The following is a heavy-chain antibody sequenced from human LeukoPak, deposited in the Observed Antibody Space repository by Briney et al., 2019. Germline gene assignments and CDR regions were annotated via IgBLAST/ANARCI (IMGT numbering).Heavy chain of an antibody. CDR3: ARAQYSGSWYDWSDYYYMDV. Sequence: SQTLSFTCATSGDSVSSNSAAWNWIRQSPSRGLGWLGRTYYRSKWYNDYAVSVKSRITINPDTSKNQFSLQLNSVTPEDTAVYYCARAQYSGSWYDWSDYYYMDVWGKGTTVTDSS. J-gene: IGHJ6*03. CDR1: GDSVSSNSAA. CDR2: TYYRSKWYN. V-gene: IGHV6-1*01. D-gene: IGHD6-13*01.